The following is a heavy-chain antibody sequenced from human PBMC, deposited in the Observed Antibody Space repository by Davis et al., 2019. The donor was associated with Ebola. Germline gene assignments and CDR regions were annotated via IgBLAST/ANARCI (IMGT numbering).Heavy chain of an antibody. Sequence: MPSETLSLTCTVSGGSISSYYWGWIRQPPGKGLEWIGSIYYSGSTYYNPSLKSRVTISVDTSKNQFSLKLSSVTAADTAVYYCATITTPHYYYYYGMDVWGQGTTVTVSS. J-gene: IGHJ6*02. CDR3: ATITTPHYYYYYGMDV. CDR2: IYYSGST. CDR1: GGSISSYY. D-gene: IGHD3-22*01. V-gene: IGHV4-39*01.